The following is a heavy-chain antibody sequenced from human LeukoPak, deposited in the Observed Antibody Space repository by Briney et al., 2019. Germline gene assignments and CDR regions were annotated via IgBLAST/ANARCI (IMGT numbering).Heavy chain of an antibody. D-gene: IGHD6-13*01. CDR1: GYTFTGYY. J-gene: IGHJ4*02. Sequence: ASAKVSCKASGYTFTGYYMHWVPQAPGHGLEWMGRINPNSGGTNYAQKYHSRVTMTRDTSISTAYMELNRLRSDDTAVYYCAKGDSSSFDYWGQGTLVTVSS. V-gene: IGHV1-2*06. CDR3: AKGDSSSFDY. CDR2: INPNSGGT.